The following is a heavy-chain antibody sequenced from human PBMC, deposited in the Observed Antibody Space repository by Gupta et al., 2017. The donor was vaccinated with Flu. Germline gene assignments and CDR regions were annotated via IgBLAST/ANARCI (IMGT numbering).Heavy chain of an antibody. CDR2: ISWNTDTV. CDR1: DYA. D-gene: IGHD6-19*01. Sequence: DYAMHWVRQVPGKGLEWVSGISWNTDTVGYADSVKGRFTISRDNAKNSLYLQMHSLRAEDTAFYYCAKDIGNIGWYKGFDHWGRGSLVTVSS. V-gene: IGHV3-9*01. CDR3: AKDIGNIGWYKGFDH. J-gene: IGHJ4*02.